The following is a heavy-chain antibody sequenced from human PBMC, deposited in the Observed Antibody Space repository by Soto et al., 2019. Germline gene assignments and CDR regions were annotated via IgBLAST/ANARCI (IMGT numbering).Heavy chain of an antibody. CDR3: ASSPYYYDSSGYQNNAFDI. D-gene: IGHD3-22*01. Sequence: QVQLQESGPGLVKPSQTLSLTCTVSGGSISSGDYYWSWIRQPPGKGLEWIGYIYYSGSTYYNPSLKSRVTISVDTSKNQFSLKLSSVTAADTAVYYCASSPYYYDSSGYQNNAFDIWGQGTMVTVSS. CDR2: IYYSGST. CDR1: GGSISSGDYY. V-gene: IGHV4-30-4*01. J-gene: IGHJ3*02.